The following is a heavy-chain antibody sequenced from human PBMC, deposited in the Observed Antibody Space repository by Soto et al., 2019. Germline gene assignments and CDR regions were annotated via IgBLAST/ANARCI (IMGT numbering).Heavy chain of an antibody. Sequence: ETLSLTCTVSGGSISTYYWNWIRQTPGKGLEWIGYIHHSGRTNYNPSPRSRVTISVDTSKNQFSLKLTSVTAADSAIYYCARTFFTSVFTPPSELHLWGQGSLVTLSS. CDR3: ARTFFTSVFTPPSELHL. CDR2: IHHSGRT. V-gene: IGHV4-59*01. D-gene: IGHD3-3*02. CDR1: GGSISTYY. J-gene: IGHJ1*01.